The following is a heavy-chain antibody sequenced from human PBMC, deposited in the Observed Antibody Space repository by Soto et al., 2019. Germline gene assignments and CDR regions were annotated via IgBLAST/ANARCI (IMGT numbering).Heavy chain of an antibody. V-gene: IGHV1-69*04. CDR2: IIPILGIT. Sequence: SVKVCCKASGVTFSSYSISSVCQAPGQGLEWMGRIIPILGITKYAQKFQGRVTITRDTSASTAYTELSSLRSEDTAVYYCARDYYYGMDVWGQGTTVTVSS. J-gene: IGHJ6*02. CDR1: GVTFSSYS. CDR3: ARDYYYGMDV.